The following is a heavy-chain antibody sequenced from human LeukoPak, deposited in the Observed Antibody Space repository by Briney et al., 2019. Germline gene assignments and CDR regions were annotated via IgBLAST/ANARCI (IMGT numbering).Heavy chain of an antibody. CDR2: IYYSGST. CDR1: GGSISSYY. V-gene: IGHV4-59*01. D-gene: IGHD3-3*01. J-gene: IGHJ5*02. Sequence: SETLSLTCTVSGGSISSYYWSWIRQPPGKGLEWIGYIYYSGSTNYNPSLKSRVTISVDTSKNQFSPKLSSGTAADTAVYYCARGGDPYWFDPWGQGTLVTVSS. CDR3: ARGGDPYWFDP.